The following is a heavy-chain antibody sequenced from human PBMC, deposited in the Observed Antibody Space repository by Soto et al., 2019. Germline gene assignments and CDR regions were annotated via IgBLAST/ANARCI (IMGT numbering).Heavy chain of an antibody. D-gene: IGHD2-2*01. J-gene: IGHJ6*02. CDR3: ARSSSKAGHYYYYYGMEV. V-gene: IGHV5-10-1*01. CDR1: GYSFTSYW. Sequence: PGESLKISCKGSGYSFTSYWISWVRQMPGKGLEWMGRIDPSDSYTNYSPSFQGHVTISADKSISTAYLQWSSLKASDTAMYYCARSSSKAGHYYYYYGMEVWGQGTTVTVSS. CDR2: IDPSDSYT.